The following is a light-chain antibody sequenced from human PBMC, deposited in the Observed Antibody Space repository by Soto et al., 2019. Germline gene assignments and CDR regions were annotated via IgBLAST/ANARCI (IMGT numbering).Light chain of an antibody. Sequence: QLVLTQSPSASASLGASVKLTCTLSSGHSNYAIAWHQQQPEKGPRYLMKLNSDGSHRNGDGIPDRFSGSSSGAERYLTISSLQSEDEADYYCQTWGTGIVVFGGGTKVTVL. V-gene: IGLV4-69*01. CDR3: QTWGTGIVV. CDR1: SGHSNYA. CDR2: LNSDGSH. J-gene: IGLJ2*01.